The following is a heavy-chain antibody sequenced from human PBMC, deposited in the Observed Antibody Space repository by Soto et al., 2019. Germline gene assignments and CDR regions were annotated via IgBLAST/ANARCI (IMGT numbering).Heavy chain of an antibody. V-gene: IGHV3-48*01. Sequence: GSLRLSCAASGFTFSSYSMNWVRQAPGKGLEWVSYISSDSDTIYYADSVKGRFTISRDNAKNSLFLQMNSLRAEDTAVYYCARERLRWFDPWGQGP. J-gene: IGHJ5*02. CDR1: GFTFSSYS. CDR2: ISSDSDTI. CDR3: ARERLRWFDP.